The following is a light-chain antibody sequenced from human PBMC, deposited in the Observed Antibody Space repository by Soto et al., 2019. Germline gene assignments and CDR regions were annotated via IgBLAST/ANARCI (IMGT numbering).Light chain of an antibody. V-gene: IGKV1-33*01. Sequence: DLQMTQSPSSLSASVGDRATITCQASQDISNYLNWYQQKPGKAPKLLIYDASNLETGVPSRFSGSGSGTDFTFTISSLQPEDIATYYCQQYDNLPYTFGQGTKLEIK. CDR3: QQYDNLPYT. CDR1: QDISNY. J-gene: IGKJ2*01. CDR2: DAS.